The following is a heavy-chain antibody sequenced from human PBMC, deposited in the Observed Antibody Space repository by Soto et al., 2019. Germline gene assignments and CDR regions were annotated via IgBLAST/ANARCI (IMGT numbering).Heavy chain of an antibody. Sequence: PGGSLRLSCAASGFTFSDYYMSWIRQAPGKGLEWVSYISSSGDNIHYADSVKGRFTISRDNDQNSLYLQMNSLRAEDTAVYYCARPYYYYYGMDVWGQGTTVTVSS. CDR2: ISSSGDNI. CDR3: ARPYYYYYGMDV. V-gene: IGHV3-11*01. CDR1: GFTFSDYY. J-gene: IGHJ6*02.